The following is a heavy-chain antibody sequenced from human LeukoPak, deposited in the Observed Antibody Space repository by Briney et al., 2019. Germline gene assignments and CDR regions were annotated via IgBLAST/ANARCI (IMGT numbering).Heavy chain of an antibody. D-gene: IGHD6-19*01. CDR3: AREEGREEYSSGWYIDY. J-gene: IGHJ4*02. CDR1: GGSISSYY. CDR2: IYTSGST. Sequence: SETLSLTSTVSGGSISSYYWSWIRQPAGKGLEWIGRIYTSGSTNYNPSLKSRVTMSMDTSKNQFSLKLSSVTAADTAVYYCAREEGREEYSSGWYIDYWGQGTLVTVSS. V-gene: IGHV4-4*07.